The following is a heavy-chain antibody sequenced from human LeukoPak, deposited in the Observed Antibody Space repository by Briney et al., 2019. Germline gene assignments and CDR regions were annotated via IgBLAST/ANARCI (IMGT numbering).Heavy chain of an antibody. CDR3: ARETIDCGGDCYDY. CDR1: GFTFSNYA. Sequence: GGSLRLSCAASGFTFSNYAMNWVRQAPGKGLEWVAYISTDGTKTYYAGSVKGRFTISRDNAKNSLYLQMNSLRADDTAVYYCARETIDCGGDCYDYWGQGTLATVSS. CDR2: ISTDGTKT. J-gene: IGHJ4*02. D-gene: IGHD2-21*01. V-gene: IGHV3-48*03.